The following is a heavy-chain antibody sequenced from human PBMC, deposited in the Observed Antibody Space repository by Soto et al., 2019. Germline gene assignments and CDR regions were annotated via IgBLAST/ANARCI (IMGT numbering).Heavy chain of an antibody. D-gene: IGHD2-15*01. CDR2: IYYSGST. Sequence: PEETLSLTCTVSGISVSTSDYYWGWVRQPPGKGLDWIGNIYYSGSTFYNPSLRSRVTLSVDTSKNQFSLRLNSVTAADTAVYFCAGFVVPASRNSDFDHWGQGTPVTVSS. CDR3: AGFVVPASRNSDFDH. V-gene: IGHV4-39*01. J-gene: IGHJ4*02. CDR1: GISVSTSDYY.